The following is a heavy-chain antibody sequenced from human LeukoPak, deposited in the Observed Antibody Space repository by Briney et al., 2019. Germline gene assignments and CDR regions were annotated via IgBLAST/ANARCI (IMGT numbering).Heavy chain of an antibody. J-gene: IGHJ4*02. CDR2: IIPIFGTA. CDR1: GGTFSSYA. CDR3: ARGSTIFGVVILDY. Sequence: SVKVSCKASGGTFSSYAISWVRQAPGQGLEWMRRIIPIFGTANYAQKFQGRVTITTDESTSTAYMELSSLRSEDTAVYYCARGSTIFGVVILDYWGQGTLVTVSS. D-gene: IGHD3-3*01. V-gene: IGHV1-69*05.